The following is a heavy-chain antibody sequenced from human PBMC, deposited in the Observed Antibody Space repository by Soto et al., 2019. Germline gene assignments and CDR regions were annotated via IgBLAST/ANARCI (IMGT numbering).Heavy chain of an antibody. J-gene: IGHJ4*02. V-gene: IGHV3-23*05. CDR3: AKVQDMITGPLDH. CDR2: ITSSYVTT. CDR1: GFTFANYA. D-gene: IGHD3-16*01. Sequence: PGGSLRLSCAASGFTFANYAMGWVRQAPGKGLEWVSTITSSYVTTYYADSVEGRFTVSRDNSKNSLYLQMTSLRAEDTALYFCAKVQDMITGPLDHLGQGTQVTVSS.